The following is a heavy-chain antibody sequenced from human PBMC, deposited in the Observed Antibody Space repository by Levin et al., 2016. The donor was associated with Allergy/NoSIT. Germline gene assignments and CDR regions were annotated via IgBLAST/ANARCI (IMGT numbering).Heavy chain of an antibody. CDR3: ARLRGAPGWFAP. CDR1: GGSFGHHS. CDR2: VTYSGST. V-gene: IGHV4-34*01. Sequence: SETLSLTCAVYGGSFGHHSWGWIRQAPGKGLEWIGEVTYSGSTTYNPSLKGRVTLSVDTSKSQFSLRLKSVTSADTAVYYCARLRGAPGWFAPWGQGTLVTVSS. D-gene: IGHD3-10*01. J-gene: IGHJ5*02.